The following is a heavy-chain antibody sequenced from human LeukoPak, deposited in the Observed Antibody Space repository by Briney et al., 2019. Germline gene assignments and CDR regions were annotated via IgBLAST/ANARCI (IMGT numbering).Heavy chain of an antibody. J-gene: IGHJ4*02. CDR2: IKQDGSGK. CDR1: GFTFRSYW. Sequence: GGSLRLSCAASGFTFRSYWMSWVRQAPGKGLEWVATIKQDGSGKCYVDSVKGRFTISRDNAKNSVYLQMNSLRAEDTAVYHCARAWGVYSSSWYHQYDNWGQGTLVTVSS. D-gene: IGHD6-13*01. V-gene: IGHV3-7*01. CDR3: ARAWGVYSSSWYHQYDN.